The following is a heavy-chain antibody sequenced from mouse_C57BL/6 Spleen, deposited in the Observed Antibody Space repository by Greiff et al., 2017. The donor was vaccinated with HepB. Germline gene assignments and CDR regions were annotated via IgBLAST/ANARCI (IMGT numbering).Heavy chain of an antibody. J-gene: IGHJ2*01. CDR1: GYSITSGYY. D-gene: IGHD2-4*01. CDR2: ISYDGSN. V-gene: IGHV3-6*01. CDR3: ARDRGYDYDSDY. Sequence: DVKLQESGPGLVKPSQSLSLTCSVTGYSITSGYYWNWIRQFPGNKLEWMGYISYDGSNNYNPSLKNRISITRDTSKNQFFLKLNSVTTEDTATYYCARDRGYDYDSDYWGQGTTLTVSS.